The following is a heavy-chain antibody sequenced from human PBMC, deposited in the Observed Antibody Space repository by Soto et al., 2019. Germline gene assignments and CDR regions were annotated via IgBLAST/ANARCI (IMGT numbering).Heavy chain of an antibody. CDR1: GYTFSRYD. CDR2: MNPDNGNT. CDR3: ARGGDYGDYPFDY. D-gene: IGHD4-17*01. J-gene: IGHJ4*02. V-gene: IGHV1-8*01. Sequence: ASVNVSCKASGYTFSRYDFNWLRQAPGQGLEWMGWMNPDNGNTDSAQKFQGRVTLTRDTSIRTAYMELSALTSDDTAMYYCARGGDYGDYPFDYWGQGTMVTVS.